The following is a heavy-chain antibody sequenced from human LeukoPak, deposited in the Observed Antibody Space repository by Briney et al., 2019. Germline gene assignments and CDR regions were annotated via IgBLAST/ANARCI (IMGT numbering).Heavy chain of an antibody. D-gene: IGHD3-10*01. V-gene: IGHV4-4*02. CDR1: GGSISSCNW. CDR3: SRDYMARGVIGVT. Sequence: SGTLYLTCAVSGGSISSCNWWSWVRQPPGKGLEGIGVSYHGGSTNYNPSLKSRVTISVDKSKNQVSLKLSSVTAADTPVYYCSRDYMARGVIGVTWGQGTLVTVSS. CDR2: SYHGGST. J-gene: IGHJ4*02.